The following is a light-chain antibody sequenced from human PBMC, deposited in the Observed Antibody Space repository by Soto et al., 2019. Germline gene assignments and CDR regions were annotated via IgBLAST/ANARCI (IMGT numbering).Light chain of an antibody. CDR2: DVS. CDR3: SSYASSTIYV. CDR1: SSDVGGYNY. V-gene: IGLV2-14*03. J-gene: IGLJ1*01. Sequence: QSVLTQPASVSGSPGRSITISCSGTSSDVGGYNYVSWYQQHPGKAPKLMLYDVSNRPSGVSNRFSGSKSGNSASLTISGLQAEDEADYYCSSYASSTIYVFGTVTNATVL.